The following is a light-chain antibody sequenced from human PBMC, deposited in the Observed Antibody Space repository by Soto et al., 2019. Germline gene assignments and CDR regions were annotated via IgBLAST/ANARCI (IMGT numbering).Light chain of an antibody. CDR1: QAISND. Sequence: DIQMSQSPSSLSASVGDRVTITCRASQAISNDLAWYQQKPGKAPKLLIYAASTFQSGVPSRISGSGSGTDFTLTISSMKHEDFATYYCQMYNSVSLLTFGGGTKVEIK. CDR2: AAS. V-gene: IGKV1-27*01. J-gene: IGKJ4*01. CDR3: QMYNSVSLLT.